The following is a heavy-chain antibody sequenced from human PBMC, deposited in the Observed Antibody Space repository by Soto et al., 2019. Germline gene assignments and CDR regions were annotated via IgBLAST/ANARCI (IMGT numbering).Heavy chain of an antibody. J-gene: IGHJ3*02. D-gene: IGHD6-6*01. Sequence: ASVKVSCKASGYTFTSYGISWVRQAPGQGLEWMGWISAYNGNTNYAQKLQGRVTMTTDTSTSTAYMELRSLRSDDTAVYYCARDQPDSSIAARDAFDIWGQGTMVTVSS. V-gene: IGHV1-18*01. CDR1: GYTFTSYG. CDR3: ARDQPDSSIAARDAFDI. CDR2: ISAYNGNT.